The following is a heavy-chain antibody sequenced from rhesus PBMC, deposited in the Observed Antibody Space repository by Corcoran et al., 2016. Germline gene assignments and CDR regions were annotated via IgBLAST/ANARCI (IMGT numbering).Heavy chain of an antibody. CDR1: GGSISDSYR. J-gene: IGHJ4*01. D-gene: IGHD3-34*01. Sequence: QVQLQESGPGVVKPSETLSLTCAVSGGSISDSYRWSWIRQPPGKGLEWIGYIYCSSTSTNYNPSLKMRVTISKDTSKNQFSLKLSSVTAADTAVYYCARDNWGDYEVFDYWGQGVLVTVSS. V-gene: IGHV4S10*01. CDR2: IYCSSTST. CDR3: ARDNWGDYEVFDY.